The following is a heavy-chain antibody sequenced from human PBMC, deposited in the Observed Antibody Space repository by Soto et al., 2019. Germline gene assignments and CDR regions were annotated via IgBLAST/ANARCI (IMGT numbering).Heavy chain of an antibody. V-gene: IGHV3-53*01. J-gene: IGHJ4*02. D-gene: IGHD4-17*01. CDR2: IYSGGST. Sequence: EVQLVESGGGLIQPGGSLRLSCAASGFTVSSNYMSWVRQAPGKGLEWVSVIYSGGSTYYADSVKGRFTISRDNSKNTLYLQMNSLRAEDTAVYYCAREQGSTVHDEYYFDYWGQGTLVTVSS. CDR3: AREQGSTVHDEYYFDY. CDR1: GFTVSSNY.